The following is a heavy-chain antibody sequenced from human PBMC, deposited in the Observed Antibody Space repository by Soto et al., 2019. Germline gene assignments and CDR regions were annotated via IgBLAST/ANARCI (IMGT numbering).Heavy chain of an antibody. V-gene: IGHV1-3*01. CDR2: INAGNGNT. Sequence: ASVKVSCKASGYTFTNYGIHWVRQAPGQRLEWMGWINAGNGNTKYSQNFQGRVTITRDTSASTAYMELSSLRSEDTAVFYCARSGYSSGWYHWYFDLGGRGTLVTVSS. J-gene: IGHJ2*01. CDR1: GYTFTNYG. D-gene: IGHD6-19*01. CDR3: ARSGYSSGWYHWYFDL.